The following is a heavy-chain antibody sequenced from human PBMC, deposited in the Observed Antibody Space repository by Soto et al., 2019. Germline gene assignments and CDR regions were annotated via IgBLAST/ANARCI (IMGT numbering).Heavy chain of an antibody. J-gene: IGHJ5*02. CDR2: ISAYNGNT. D-gene: IGHD3-3*01. CDR3: ARHPNYDFWSGYYQNWFDP. CDR1: GYTFTSYG. V-gene: IGHV1-18*01. Sequence: GASVKVSCKASGYTFTSYGISWARQAPGQGLEWMGWISAYNGNTNYAQKLQGRVTMTTDTSTSTAYMELSSVTAADTAVYYCARHPNYDFWSGYYQNWFDPWGQGTLVTVSS.